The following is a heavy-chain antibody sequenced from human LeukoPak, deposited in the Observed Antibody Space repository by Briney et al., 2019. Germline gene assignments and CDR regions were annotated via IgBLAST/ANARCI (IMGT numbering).Heavy chain of an antibody. D-gene: IGHD1-26*01. Sequence: PGGSLRLSCAASGFTFSNYAMSWVRQAPGKGLEWVSTISGSGSSTYSADSVKGRFTISRDNSKNTLYLQMNSLRAEDTAVYYCARDRSGNYFHYWGQGTLVTVSS. V-gene: IGHV3-23*01. CDR3: ARDRSGNYFHY. CDR1: GFTFSNYA. CDR2: ISGSGSST. J-gene: IGHJ4*02.